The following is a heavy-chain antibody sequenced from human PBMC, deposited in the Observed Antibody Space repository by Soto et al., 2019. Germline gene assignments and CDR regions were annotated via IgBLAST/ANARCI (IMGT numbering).Heavy chain of an antibody. Sequence: LRLSCAASGFIFSSYEMNWVRQAPGKGLEWVSFISGTGSSIYYADSVKGRFTISRDNAKNSLYLQMNSLRAEDTAVYYCARLLLWPPHYWGQGTLVTVSS. CDR1: GFIFSSYE. CDR3: ARLLLWPPHY. CDR2: ISGTGSSI. J-gene: IGHJ4*02. V-gene: IGHV3-48*03. D-gene: IGHD3-10*01.